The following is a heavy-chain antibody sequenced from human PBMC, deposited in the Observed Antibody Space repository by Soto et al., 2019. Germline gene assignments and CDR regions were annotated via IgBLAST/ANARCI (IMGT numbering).Heavy chain of an antibody. CDR3: ARAPPPDCSGGSCYSFYYGMDV. Sequence: QVQLVQSGAEVKKPGSSVKVSCKASGGTFSSYAISWVRQAPGQGLEWMGGIIPIFGTANYAQKFQGRVTITADESTSTAYMELSSLRAEDTAVYYCARAPPPDCSGGSCYSFYYGMDVWGQGTTVTVSS. V-gene: IGHV1-69*01. J-gene: IGHJ6*02. CDR1: GGTFSSYA. CDR2: IIPIFGTA. D-gene: IGHD2-15*01.